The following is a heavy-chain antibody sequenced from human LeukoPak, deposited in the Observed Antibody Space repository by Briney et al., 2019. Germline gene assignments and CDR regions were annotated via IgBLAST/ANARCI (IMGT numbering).Heavy chain of an antibody. CDR3: ARDITMIVVVIPTYNWFDP. Sequence: ASVKVSCKASGYTFTGYYMHWVRQAPGQGLEWMGWINPNSGGTNYAQKFQGRVTMTRDTSISTAYMELSRLRSDDTAVYYCARDITMIVVVIPTYNWFDPWGQGTLVTVSS. CDR2: INPNSGGT. D-gene: IGHD3-22*01. V-gene: IGHV1-2*02. J-gene: IGHJ5*02. CDR1: GYTFTGYY.